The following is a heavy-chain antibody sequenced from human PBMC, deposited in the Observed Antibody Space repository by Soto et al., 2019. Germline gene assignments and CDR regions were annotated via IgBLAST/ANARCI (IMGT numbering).Heavy chain of an antibody. Sequence: QVQLVQSGAEVKKPGASVKVSCKASGYTFTNYAMHWVRQAPGQRPEWMGWINAGNGNTKFSQRFQGRVTITRDTPANKATMELSSLTSKDTAWYSCAREGFFRTPSGSEAFNIWGKGTMVTVSS. CDR2: INAGNGNT. V-gene: IGHV1-3*01. D-gene: IGHD5-12*01. CDR1: GYTFTNYA. J-gene: IGHJ3*02. CDR3: AREGFFRTPSGSEAFNI.